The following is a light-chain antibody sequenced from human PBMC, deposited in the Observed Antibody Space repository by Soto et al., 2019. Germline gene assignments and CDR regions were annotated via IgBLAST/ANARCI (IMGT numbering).Light chain of an antibody. J-gene: IGLJ1*01. V-gene: IGLV2-11*01. Sequence: QSALTQPRSVSGSPGQSVTISCTGTSRDDGGYNYVSWYQQHPGKAPKLMIYDVSKRPSGVPDRFSGSKSGNTASLTISGLQAEDEADYYCCSYAGSYPYVFGTGTKVTVL. CDR2: DVS. CDR1: SRDDGGYNY. CDR3: CSYAGSYPYV.